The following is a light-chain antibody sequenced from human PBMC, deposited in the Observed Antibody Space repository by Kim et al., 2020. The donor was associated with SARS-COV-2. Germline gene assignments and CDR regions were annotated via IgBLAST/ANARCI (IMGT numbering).Light chain of an antibody. J-gene: IGKJ1*01. CDR3: QQYYSYPVT. V-gene: IGKV1-8*01. Sequence: ASTGDRVTITCRASQGISSYLAWYQQKPGKAPKLLIYAASTLKSGVPSRFSGSGSGTDFTLTISCLQSEDFATYYCQQYYSYPVTFGQGTKVDIK. CDR1: QGISSY. CDR2: AAS.